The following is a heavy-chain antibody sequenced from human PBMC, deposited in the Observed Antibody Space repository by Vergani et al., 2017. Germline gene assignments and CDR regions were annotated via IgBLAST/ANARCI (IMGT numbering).Heavy chain of an antibody. CDR1: GYSITSGYY. V-gene: IGHV4-38-2*01. CDR3: VRTVALWFGETKDGGWFDP. CDR2: IYHTGSA. D-gene: IGHD3-10*01. Sequence: QVQLLESGPGLLKPSETLSLTCSVSGYSITSGYYSGWIRQPPGRGLEWIGSIYHTGSAYYNPSLKSRVTVSVDTSMNQVSLKVNSVTAADTAVYYCVRTVALWFGETKDGGWFDPWGQGTLVTVTS. J-gene: IGHJ5*02.